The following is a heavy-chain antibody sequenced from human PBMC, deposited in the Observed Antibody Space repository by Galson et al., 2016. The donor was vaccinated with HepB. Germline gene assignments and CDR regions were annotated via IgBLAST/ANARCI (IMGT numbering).Heavy chain of an antibody. CDR1: GFVFSNFG. CDR2: ISTRRTT. V-gene: IGHV3-23*01. CDR3: AKERLVRRIFDH. Sequence: SLRLSCAASGFVFSNFGLSWVRQAPGKGLEWVASISTRRTTYYSDSVQGQFTISRDNSHNTLYLQMNGLRAEDTAVYYCAKERLVRRIFDHWGQGTLLTVSS. J-gene: IGHJ4*02. D-gene: IGHD1-1*01.